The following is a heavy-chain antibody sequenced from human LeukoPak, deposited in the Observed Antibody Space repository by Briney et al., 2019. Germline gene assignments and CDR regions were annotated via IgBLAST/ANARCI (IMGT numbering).Heavy chain of an antibody. CDR1: GFTFSSFW. J-gene: IGHJ4*02. Sequence: GGALRLSCAASGFTFSSFWMTWAGQAPGKGVEGVANIKEDGSEKYYVDSVKGRFTISRDNAKNSLYLQMNSLRAEDTAVYYCARDQRASPAAADYWGQGTLVIVSS. CDR2: IKEDGSEK. CDR3: ARDQRASPAAADY. D-gene: IGHD2-15*01. V-gene: IGHV3-7*01.